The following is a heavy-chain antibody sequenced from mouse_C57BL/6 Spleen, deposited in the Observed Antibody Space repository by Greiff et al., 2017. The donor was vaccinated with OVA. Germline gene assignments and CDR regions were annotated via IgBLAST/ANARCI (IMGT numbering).Heavy chain of an antibody. CDR2: ISSGSSTI. CDR1: GFTFSDYG. J-gene: IGHJ3*01. V-gene: IGHV5-17*01. Sequence: EVKLMESGGGLVKPGGSLKLSCAASGFTFSDYGMHWVRQAPEKGLEWVAYISSGSSTIYYADTVKGRFTISRDNAKNTLFLQMTSLRSEDTAMDYGARPRDSSGYAFGYWGQGTLVTVSA. D-gene: IGHD3-2*02. CDR3: ARPRDSSGYAFGY.